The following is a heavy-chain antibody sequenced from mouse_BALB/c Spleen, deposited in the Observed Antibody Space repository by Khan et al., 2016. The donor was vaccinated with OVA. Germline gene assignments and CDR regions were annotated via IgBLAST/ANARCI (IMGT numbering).Heavy chain of an antibody. D-gene: IGHD2-14*01. CDR3: ARDKYDYFDY. CDR2: INTETGEP. Sequence: QIQLVQSGPELKKPGETVKISCKASGYSFTDYSMHWVEQAPGKGLKWMGWINTETGEPTYADDFKGRFTFSLDTSASTAYLQINNLKNEDTATYFCARDKYDYFDYWGQGTTLTVSS. V-gene: IGHV9-2-1*01. J-gene: IGHJ2*01. CDR1: GYSFTDYS.